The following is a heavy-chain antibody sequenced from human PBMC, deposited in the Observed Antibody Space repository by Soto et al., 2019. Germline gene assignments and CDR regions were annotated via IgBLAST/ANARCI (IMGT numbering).Heavy chain of an antibody. V-gene: IGHV4-59*01. CDR3: GRVPYGDFVDH. J-gene: IGHJ4*02. Sequence: SETLSLTCGVSGGYITSYYWSWIRQPPGKGLEWIGYIYYTGTTYYNPSLKSRVNVSVNTSRTQFSLNLSSLTVADTAVYFCGRVPYGDFVDHWGQGTLVTVSS. D-gene: IGHD4-17*01. CDR1: GGYITSYY. CDR2: IYYTGTT.